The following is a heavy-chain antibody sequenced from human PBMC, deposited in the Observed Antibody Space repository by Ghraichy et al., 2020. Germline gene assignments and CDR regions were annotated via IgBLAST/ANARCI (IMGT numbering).Heavy chain of an antibody. CDR2: TYYRSKWYN. CDR1: GDSVSSNSAA. Sequence: SQTLSLTCAISGDSVSSNSAAWNWIRQSPSRGLEWLGRTYYRSKWYNDYAASVKSRITFNPDTSKNQFSLHLNSVTPEDTAVYYCARVGSSGWSDYFDYWGQGTLVTVSS. D-gene: IGHD6-19*01. CDR3: ARVGSSGWSDYFDY. J-gene: IGHJ4*02. V-gene: IGHV6-1*01.